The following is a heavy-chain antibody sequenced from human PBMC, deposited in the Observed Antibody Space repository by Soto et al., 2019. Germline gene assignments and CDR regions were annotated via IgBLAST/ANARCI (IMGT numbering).Heavy chain of an antibody. CDR3: ARGDYGTGGYPFPYFDY. J-gene: IGHJ4*02. CDR1: GYSFTGYY. Sequence: HEHLVQSGAEVKRPGASLKVSCKASGYSFTGYYIHWVRQAPGQGLEWMGWINPDSGATNYAQNFPGRVTLTSDSSISTASMHLSSLTSDDTAVYYCARGDYGTGGYPFPYFDYWGQGTLVIVSS. D-gene: IGHD2-8*02. V-gene: IGHV1-2*02. CDR2: INPDSGAT.